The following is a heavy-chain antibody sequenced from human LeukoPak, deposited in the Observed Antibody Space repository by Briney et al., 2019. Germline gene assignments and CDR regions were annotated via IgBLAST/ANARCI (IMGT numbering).Heavy chain of an antibody. CDR2: IWYDGSNK. CDR1: GFTFSSFG. CDR3: ARFRDGVCSGGDYYNGMDV. Sequence: PGRSLRLSCAASGFTFSSFGMHWVRQAPDKGLEWVALIWYDGSNKHYADPVKGRYTIPRDNSKNTLFLHMNSLRAEDTAVYFCARFRDGVCSGGDYYNGMDVWGQGTTVTVSS. J-gene: IGHJ6*02. D-gene: IGHD2-21*02. V-gene: IGHV3-33*01.